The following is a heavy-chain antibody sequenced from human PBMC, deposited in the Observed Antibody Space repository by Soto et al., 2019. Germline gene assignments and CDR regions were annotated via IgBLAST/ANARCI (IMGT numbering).Heavy chain of an antibody. CDR2: ISSSSSTI. J-gene: IGHJ5*02. V-gene: IGHV3-48*01. Sequence: GGSLRLSCAASGFTFSTYSMNWVRQAPGKGLEWVSYISSSSSTIFYTDSVKGRFTVSRDNAKNSLYLQMNSVTVADTAVYYCARDPAPWGQGALVTVSS. CDR1: GFTFSTYS. CDR3: ARDPAP.